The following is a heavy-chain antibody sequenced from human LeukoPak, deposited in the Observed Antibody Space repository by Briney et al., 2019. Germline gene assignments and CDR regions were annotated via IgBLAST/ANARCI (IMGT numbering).Heavy chain of an antibody. Sequence: ASVKVSCKASGYTFTSYDINWVRQATGQGLEWMGWINPNSGGTNYAQKFQGRVTMTRDTSISTAYMELSRLRSDDTAVYYCARSFVVVPAAYDYWGQGTLVTVSS. D-gene: IGHD2-2*01. CDR1: GYTFTSYD. CDR3: ARSFVVVPAAYDY. CDR2: INPNSGGT. V-gene: IGHV1-2*02. J-gene: IGHJ4*02.